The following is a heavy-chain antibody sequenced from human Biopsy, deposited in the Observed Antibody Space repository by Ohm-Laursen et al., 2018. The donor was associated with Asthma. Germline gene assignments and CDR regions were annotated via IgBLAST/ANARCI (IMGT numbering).Heavy chain of an antibody. CDR2: LHYSGRPYYT. J-gene: IGHJ6*02. CDR1: GGSISNSNYY. V-gene: IGHV4-39*01. CDR3: VRQSGYRSGWPKLLFVYYGMDV. Sequence: SQTLSLTWTVSGGSISNSNYYWGWIRQSPGKGLERIGRLHYSGRPYYTFYKPSLEGRVNKSLDASKNEVYLRLHYVTAADTAQYYCVRQSGYRSGWPKLLFVYYGMDVWGPGTTVTVSS. D-gene: IGHD6-19*01.